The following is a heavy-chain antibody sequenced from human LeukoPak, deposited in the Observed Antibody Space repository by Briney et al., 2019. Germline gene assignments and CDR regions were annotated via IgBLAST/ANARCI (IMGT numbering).Heavy chain of an antibody. CDR3: ARDDHSGGRRFDT. CDR1: GLTFSGSE. J-gene: IGHJ5*02. D-gene: IGHD6-19*01. Sequence: PGGSLRLSCAGSGLTFSGSEMNWARQDPGKGLGWVSYISSSGTAIYYADAVKGRFTTSRDNAKNSLYLQMSSLRSDDTAVYYCARDDHSGGRRFDTWGQGTLVNVSS. V-gene: IGHV3-48*03. CDR2: ISSSGTAI.